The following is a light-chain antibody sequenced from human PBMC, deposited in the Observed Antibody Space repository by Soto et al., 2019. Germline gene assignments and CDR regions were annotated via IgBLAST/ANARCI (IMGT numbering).Light chain of an antibody. CDR2: AVN. V-gene: IGLV2-18*01. J-gene: IGLJ1*01. Sequence: LTQPPSVSGSPGQSVSISCTGTSSDVGTYISVSWYQQPPGTAPKLIIYAVNNRPSGVPDRFSGSKSGNTASLTISGLQAEDEADYYCSLYVSRSTSFVFGTATKVTVL. CDR3: SLYVSRSTSFV. CDR1: SSDVGTYIS.